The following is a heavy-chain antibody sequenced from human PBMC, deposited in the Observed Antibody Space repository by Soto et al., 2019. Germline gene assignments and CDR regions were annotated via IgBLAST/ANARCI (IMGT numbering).Heavy chain of an antibody. CDR2: IWYDGSNK. J-gene: IGHJ4*02. Sequence: GGSLRLPCAASGFTFSSYGMHWVRQAPGKGLEWVAVIWYDGSNKYYADSVKGRFTISRDNSKNTLYLQMNSLRAEDTAVYYCAREMGVIAAAGPFDYWGQGTLVTVS. CDR1: GFTFSSYG. V-gene: IGHV3-33*01. D-gene: IGHD6-13*01. CDR3: AREMGVIAAAGPFDY.